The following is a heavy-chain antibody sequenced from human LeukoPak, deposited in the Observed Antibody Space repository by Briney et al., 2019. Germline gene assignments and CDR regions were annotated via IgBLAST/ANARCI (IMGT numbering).Heavy chain of an antibody. V-gene: IGHV3-64*01. J-gene: IGHJ3*02. D-gene: IGHD3-3*01. Sequence: GGSLRLSCAASGFTFSSYAMHWVRQAPGKGLEYVSAISSNGGSTYYANSVKGRFTISRDNSKNTLYLQMGSLRAEDTAVYYCAKERSITIFFDAFDIWGQGTMVTVSS. CDR1: GFTFSSYA. CDR2: ISSNGGST. CDR3: AKERSITIFFDAFDI.